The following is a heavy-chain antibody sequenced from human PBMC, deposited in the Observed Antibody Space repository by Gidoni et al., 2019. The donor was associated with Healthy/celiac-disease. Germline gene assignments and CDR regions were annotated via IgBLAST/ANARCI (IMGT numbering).Heavy chain of an antibody. D-gene: IGHD6-19*01. CDR1: GFTFSNAW. J-gene: IGHJ6*02. CDR2: IKSKTDGGTT. CDR3: TTGGWEQWPRYYYYYGMDV. Sequence: EVQLVESGGGLVKPGGSLRLSCAASGFTFSNAWMSWVRQAPGKGLEWVGRIKSKTDGGTTDYAAPVKGRFTISRDDSKNTLYLQMNSLKTEDTAVYYCTTGGWEQWPRYYYYYGMDVWGQGTTVTVSS. V-gene: IGHV3-15*01.